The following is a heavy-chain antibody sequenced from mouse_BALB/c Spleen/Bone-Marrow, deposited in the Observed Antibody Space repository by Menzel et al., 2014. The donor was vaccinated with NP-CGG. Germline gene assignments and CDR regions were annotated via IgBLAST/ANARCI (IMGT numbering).Heavy chain of an antibody. Sequence: DVMLVESGGGLVQPGGSLRLSCATSGFTFTDYYMNWVRQPPGKALEWLGFIRNKANGYTTEYSASVKGRFTISRDNSQNILYLQMNPLRAEDSVTYYCARDKGRVFFDYWGQGTPLTVSS. CDR1: GFTFTDYY. CDR2: IRNKANGYTT. V-gene: IGHV7-3*02. CDR3: ARDKGRVFFDY. J-gene: IGHJ2*01.